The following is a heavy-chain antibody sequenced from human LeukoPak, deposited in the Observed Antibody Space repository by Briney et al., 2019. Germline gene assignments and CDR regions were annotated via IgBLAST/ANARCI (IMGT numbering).Heavy chain of an antibody. J-gene: IGHJ4*02. D-gene: IGHD3-10*01. CDR1: GFTFSSYG. CDR2: IRYDGSNK. Sequence: GGSLRLSCAASGFTFSSYGMHWVRQAPGKGLEWVAFIRYDGSNKYYADSVKGRFTISRDNSKNTLYLQMNSLRAEDTAVYYCAGGRGLLLWFGEFLNFDYWGQGTLVTVSS. V-gene: IGHV3-30*02. CDR3: AGGRGLLLWFGEFLNFDY.